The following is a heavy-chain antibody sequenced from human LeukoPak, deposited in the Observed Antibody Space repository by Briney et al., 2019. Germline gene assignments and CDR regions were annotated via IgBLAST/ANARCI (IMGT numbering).Heavy chain of an antibody. CDR2: IRYDGSNK. J-gene: IGHJ4*02. CDR1: GFTFSSYG. CDR3: AKDWNPSGLLWFGELQY. Sequence: GGSLRLSCAAFGFTFSSYGMHWVRQAPGKGLEWVAFIRYDGSNKYYADSVKGRFTISRDNSKNTLYLQMNSLRAEDTAVYYCAKDWNPSGLLWFGELQYWGQGTLVTVSS. V-gene: IGHV3-30*02. D-gene: IGHD3-10*01.